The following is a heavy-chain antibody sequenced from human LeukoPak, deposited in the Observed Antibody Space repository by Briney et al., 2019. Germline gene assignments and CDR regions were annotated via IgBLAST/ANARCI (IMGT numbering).Heavy chain of an antibody. CDR3: ARRAGYYDSNAYFPHHYFDY. J-gene: IGHJ4*02. Sequence: PSGTLSLTCAVSGVAISGQNWWTWVRQSPGKGLEWIGEIFHSGNTNCNPSLKSRVTISVDTSKNQFSLKLNSVTAADTAVYFCARRAGYYDSNAYFPHHYFDYWGQGTLVTVSS. D-gene: IGHD3-22*01. CDR2: IFHSGNT. CDR1: GVAISGQNW. V-gene: IGHV4-4*02.